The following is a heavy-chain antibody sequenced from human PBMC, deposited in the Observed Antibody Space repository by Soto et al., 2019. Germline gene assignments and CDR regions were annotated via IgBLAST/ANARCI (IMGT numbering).Heavy chain of an antibody. J-gene: IGHJ4*02. CDR2: VSYDGSKE. CDR1: GFIFGSFG. V-gene: IGHV3-30-3*01. D-gene: IGHD5-12*01. Sequence: GGSLRLSCAASGFIFGSFGIHWFRQAAGKGLEWVATVSYDGSKEYYADSVKGRFTISRDNSKNTLYLQMNSLRDEDTAVYYWAKVPSGYAPTFDDWGQGTLVTVS. CDR3: AKVPSGYAPTFDD.